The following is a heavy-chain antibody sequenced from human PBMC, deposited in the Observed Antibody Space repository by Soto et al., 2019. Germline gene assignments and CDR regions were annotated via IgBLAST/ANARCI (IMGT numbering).Heavy chain of an antibody. V-gene: IGHV3-21*01. CDR2: ITTTSAYI. CDR3: VRSGGQRMALRSNWFDP. D-gene: IGHD6-25*01. J-gene: IGHJ5*02. CDR1: GFTFSASD. Sequence: PGGSLRLSCAASGFTFSASDMNWVRQAPGRGLEWVSSITTTSAYIYYAASVKGRFTISRDNAENSLSLQMNSLRAEDTAVYYCVRSGGQRMALRSNWFDPWGQGTLVTVSS.